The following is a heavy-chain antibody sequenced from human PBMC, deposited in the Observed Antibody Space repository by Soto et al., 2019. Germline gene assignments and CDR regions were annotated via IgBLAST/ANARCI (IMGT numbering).Heavy chain of an antibody. V-gene: IGHV4-59*01. CDR3: AREVVNSRYWGMDV. D-gene: IGHD2-15*01. CDR2: IYYSGST. CDR1: GGSISSYY. Sequence: SETLSLTCTVSGGSISSYYWSWIRQPPGKGLEWIGYIYYSGSTNYNPSLKSRVTISVDTSKNQFSLKLSSVTAADTAVYYCAREVVNSRYWGMDVWGQGTKVTVSS. J-gene: IGHJ6*02.